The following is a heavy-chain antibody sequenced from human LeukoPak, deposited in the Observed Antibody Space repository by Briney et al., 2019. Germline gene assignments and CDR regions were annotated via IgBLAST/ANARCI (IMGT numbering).Heavy chain of an antibody. CDR1: GFTFSSYA. CDR3: ANSGYDFWSGYSNYGMDV. J-gene: IGHJ6*02. V-gene: IGHV3-23*01. CDR2: ISGSGGST. D-gene: IGHD3-3*01. Sequence: GGSLRLSCAASGFTFSSYAMSWVRQAPGKGLERVSAISGSGGSTYYADSVKGRFTISRDNSKNTLYLQMNSLRAEDTAVYYCANSGYDFWSGYSNYGMDVWGQGTTVTVSS.